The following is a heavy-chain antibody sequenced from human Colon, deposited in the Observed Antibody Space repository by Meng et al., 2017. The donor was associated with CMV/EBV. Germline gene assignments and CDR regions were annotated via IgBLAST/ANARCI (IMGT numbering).Heavy chain of an antibody. Sequence: GGSLRLSCAASGFTFSMYAMGWVRQAPGKGLEWVANIKQDGSERYYVDSVTGRFTVSRDNAKNSLYLQMDSLRAEDTAVYYCARIYYGSWSGYYRDYWGHGTLVTVSS. CDR1: GFTFSMYA. J-gene: IGHJ4*01. CDR3: ARIYYGSWSGYYRDY. CDR2: IKQDGSER. D-gene: IGHD3-3*01. V-gene: IGHV3-7*01.